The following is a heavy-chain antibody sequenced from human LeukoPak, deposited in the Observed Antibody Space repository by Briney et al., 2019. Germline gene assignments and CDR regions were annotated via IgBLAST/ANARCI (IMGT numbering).Heavy chain of an antibody. V-gene: IGHV4-34*01. CDR1: GGSFSGYY. J-gene: IGHJ4*02. CDR3: AREETGTTNEFDY. CDR2: INHSGST. Sequence: SETLSLTCAVYGGSFSGYYWSWIRQPPGKGLEWIGEINHSGSTNYNPSLKSRVTISVDTSKNQFSLKLSSVTAADTAVYYCAREETGTTNEFDYWGQGTLVTVSS. D-gene: IGHD1-1*01.